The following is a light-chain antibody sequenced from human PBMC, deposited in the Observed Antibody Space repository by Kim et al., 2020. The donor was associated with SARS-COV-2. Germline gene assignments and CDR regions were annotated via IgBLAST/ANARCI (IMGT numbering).Light chain of an antibody. V-gene: IGLV1-47*01. Sequence: QSVLTQPPSASGTPGQRVTISCTGSSTNIGGNYVYWYQQLPGTAPKLRIDRNNQRPSWVPDRFSGSKSGTSASLAISGLRSEDEADYYCAAWDDSLSGWVFGGGTQLTVL. CDR2: RNN. CDR1: STNIGGNY. J-gene: IGLJ3*02. CDR3: AAWDDSLSGWV.